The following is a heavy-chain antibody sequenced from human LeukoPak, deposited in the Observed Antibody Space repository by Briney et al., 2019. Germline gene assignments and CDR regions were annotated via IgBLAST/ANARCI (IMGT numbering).Heavy chain of an antibody. J-gene: IGHJ4*02. CDR1: GFRFNSYA. CDR2: ISISCGPI. D-gene: IGHD1-26*01. V-gene: IGHV3-23*01. Sequence: GGSLRLYCARSGFRFNSYAMSWVGQAPGKGLEWVSTISISCGPIYHPVSVKVRFTISRAKSSNTLYLQMNSLRVEDTAVYYCARSPWGGAGPFDYWGQGAQVTVCS. CDR3: ARSPWGGAGPFDY.